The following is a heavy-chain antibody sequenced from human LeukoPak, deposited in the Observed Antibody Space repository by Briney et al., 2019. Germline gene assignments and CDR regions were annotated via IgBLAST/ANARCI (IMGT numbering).Heavy chain of an antibody. CDR1: GGSISSGDYY. CDR2: IYYSGGT. J-gene: IGHJ6*02. D-gene: IGHD2-15*01. CDR3: ARDQGYCSGGSCYPYYYYGMNV. V-gene: IGHV4-30-4*01. Sequence: SETLSLTCTVSGGSISSGDYYWSWIRQPPGKGLEWIGYIYYSGGTYYNPSLKSRVTISVDTSKNQFSLKLSSVTAADTAVYYCARDQGYCSGGSCYPYYYYGMNVWGQGTTVTVSS.